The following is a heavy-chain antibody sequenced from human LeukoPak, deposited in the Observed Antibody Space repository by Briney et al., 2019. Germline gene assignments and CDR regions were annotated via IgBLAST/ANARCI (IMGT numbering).Heavy chain of an antibody. J-gene: IGHJ3*02. CDR2: IIPIFGTA. V-gene: IGHV1-69*01. CDR3: VTSGSGYDGDAFDI. D-gene: IGHD5-12*01. CDR1: GGTFSSYA. Sequence: SVKVSCKASGGTFSSYAISWVRQAPGQGLEWMGWIIPIFGTANYAQKFQGRVTITADESTSTAYMELSSLRSEDTAVYYCVTSGSGYDGDAFDIWGQGTMVTVSS.